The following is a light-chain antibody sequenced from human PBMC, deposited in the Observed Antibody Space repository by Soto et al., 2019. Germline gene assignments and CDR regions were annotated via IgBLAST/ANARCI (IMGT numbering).Light chain of an antibody. J-gene: IGKJ1*01. V-gene: IGKV3-20*01. CDR2: GAS. CDR3: QQYYSSAPWT. CDR1: QSVSSSY. Sequence: EIVLTQSPGTLSLSPGERATLSCRASQSVSSSYFAWYQQKPGQAPRLLIYGASTRATGIPDRFSGSGSGTDFTHTISRLEPEDFAVYYCQQYYSSAPWTFGQGTKVEIK.